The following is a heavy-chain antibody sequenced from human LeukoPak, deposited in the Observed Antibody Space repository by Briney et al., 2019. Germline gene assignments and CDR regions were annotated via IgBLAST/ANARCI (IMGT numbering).Heavy chain of an antibody. V-gene: IGHV3-74*01. D-gene: IGHD2-21*02. Sequence: GGSLRLSCAASGFILSSYEMLWVGQAPGKGLVWVSRINSDGSRTGYADSVKGRFTISRDNAKNPLYLQMNSLRAEDTATYDCARELPREVTLDYWGQGTLVTVSS. CDR3: ARELPREVTLDY. J-gene: IGHJ4*02. CDR1: GFILSSYE. CDR2: INSDGSRT.